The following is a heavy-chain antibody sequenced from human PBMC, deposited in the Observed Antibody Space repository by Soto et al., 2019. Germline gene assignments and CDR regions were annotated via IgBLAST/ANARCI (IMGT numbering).Heavy chain of an antibody. D-gene: IGHD2-15*01. Sequence: EVQLLESGGGLVQPGGSLRLSCAASGFTFSTYAMSWVRQAPGKGLEWVSTITNSGAGTYYADSVKGRLTISRDNAKNTLYLQMNSLRAEDTAVYYCAKANLLGRGFQDYWGQGTLVTVSS. V-gene: IGHV3-23*01. CDR1: GFTFSTYA. CDR2: ITNSGAGT. J-gene: IGHJ4*02. CDR3: AKANLLGRGFQDY.